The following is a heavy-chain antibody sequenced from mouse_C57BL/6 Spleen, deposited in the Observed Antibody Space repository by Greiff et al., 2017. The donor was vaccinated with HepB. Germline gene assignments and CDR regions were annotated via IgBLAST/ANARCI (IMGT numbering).Heavy chain of an antibody. CDR2: ISGGGGNT. Sequence: DVQLVESGGGLVKPGGSLKLSCAASGFTFSSYTMSWVRQTPEKRLEWVATISGGGGNTYYPDSVKGRFTISRDNAKNSLYLQMSSLRSEDTALYYCARQAQYYGSSHWYFDVWGTGTTVTVSS. V-gene: IGHV5-9*01. CDR3: ARQAQYYGSSHWYFDV. D-gene: IGHD1-1*01. CDR1: GFTFSSYT. J-gene: IGHJ1*03.